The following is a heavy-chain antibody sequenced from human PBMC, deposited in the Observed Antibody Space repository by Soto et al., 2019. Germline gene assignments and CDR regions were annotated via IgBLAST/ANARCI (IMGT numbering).Heavy chain of an antibody. CDR2: ISGSGGST. Sequence: GGSLRLSCAASGFTFSSYAMSWVRQAPGKGLEWVSAISGSGGSTYYADSVKGRFTISRDNSKNTLYLQMNSLRAEDTAVYYCANPDGHCSSTSCPLGYWGQGTLVTVSS. CDR3: ANPDGHCSSTSCPLGY. J-gene: IGHJ4*02. D-gene: IGHD2-2*01. CDR1: GFTFSSYA. V-gene: IGHV3-23*01.